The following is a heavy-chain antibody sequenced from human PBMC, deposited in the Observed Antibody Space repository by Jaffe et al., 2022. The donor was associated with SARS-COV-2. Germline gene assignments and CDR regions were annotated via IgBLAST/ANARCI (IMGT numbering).Heavy chain of an antibody. CDR3: AKGAHYYDSSGYSPTRIWYYGMDV. Sequence: EVQLVQSGAEVKKPGESLKISCKGSGYSFTSYWIGWVRQMPGKGLEWMGIIYPGDSDTRYSPSFQGQVTISADKSISTAYLQWSSLKASDTAMYYCAKGAHYYDSSGYSPTRIWYYGMDVWGQGTTVTVSS. CDR1: GYSFTSYW. CDR2: IYPGDSDT. J-gene: IGHJ6*02. V-gene: IGHV5-51*01. D-gene: IGHD3-22*01.